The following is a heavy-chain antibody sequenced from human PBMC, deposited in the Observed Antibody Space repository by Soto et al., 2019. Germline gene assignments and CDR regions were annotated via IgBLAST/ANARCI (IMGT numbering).Heavy chain of an antibody. Sequence: QVQLQESGPGLVKPSQTLSLTCTVSGGSISSGDYYWSWIRQPPGKGLEWIGYIYYSGSTYYNPFLNSKLTISVASSNSQFSQKLSSVAAAYPAVYECPRVEGFGAITIASWCQETLATVSS. CDR1: GGSISSGDYY. D-gene: IGHD3-10*01. CDR2: IYYSGST. CDR3: PRVEGFGAITIAS. V-gene: IGHV4-30-4*01. J-gene: IGHJ4*02.